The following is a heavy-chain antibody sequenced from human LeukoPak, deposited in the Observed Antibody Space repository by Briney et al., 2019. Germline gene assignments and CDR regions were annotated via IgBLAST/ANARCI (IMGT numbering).Heavy chain of an antibody. D-gene: IGHD1-26*01. Sequence: GGSLRLSCVASGVTLSNYAMSWARQAPGEGLEWVSGISSSGSGGNTYYADSVKGRFTISRDSSRNTLFLHMNTLRAEDTAIYYCAKDRTVGASYWYFDLWGRGTLVTVSS. CDR2: ISSSGSGGNT. CDR3: AKDRTVGASYWYFDL. J-gene: IGHJ2*01. V-gene: IGHV3-23*01. CDR1: GVTLSNYA.